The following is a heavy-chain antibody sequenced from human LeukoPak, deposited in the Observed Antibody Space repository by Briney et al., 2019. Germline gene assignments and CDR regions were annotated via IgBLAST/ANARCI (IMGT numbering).Heavy chain of an antibody. CDR3: ARSYGSGSYWYYYYMDV. V-gene: IGHV3-30*04. CDR1: GFTFSSYA. CDR2: ISYDGSNK. D-gene: IGHD3-10*01. Sequence: GGSLRLSCAASGFTFSSYAMHWVRQAPGKGLEWVAVISYDGSNKYYADSVKGRFTISRDNSKNTLYLQMNSLRAEDTAVYYCARSYGSGSYWYYYYMDVWGKGTTVTVSS. J-gene: IGHJ6*03.